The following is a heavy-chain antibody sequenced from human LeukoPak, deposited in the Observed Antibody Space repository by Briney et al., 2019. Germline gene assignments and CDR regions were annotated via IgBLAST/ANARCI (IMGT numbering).Heavy chain of an antibody. CDR2: ISGSGGST. CDR3: AKGLTDILTGCIFDY. CDR1: GFTFSSYA. J-gene: IGHJ4*02. V-gene: IGHV3-23*01. Sequence: PGGSLRLSCAASGFTFSSYAMSWVRQAPGKGLEWVSAISGSGGSTYYADSVKGRFTISRDNSKNTLYLQMNSLRAEDTAVYYCAKGLTDILTGCIFDYWGQGTLVTVSS. D-gene: IGHD3-9*01.